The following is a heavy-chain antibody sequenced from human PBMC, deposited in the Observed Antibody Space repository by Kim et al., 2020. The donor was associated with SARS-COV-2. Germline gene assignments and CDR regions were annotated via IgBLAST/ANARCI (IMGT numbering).Heavy chain of an antibody. V-gene: IGHV3-33*06. CDR3: AKPSLTGYEIDY. D-gene: IGHD3-9*01. Sequence: GGSLRLSCAASGFTFSSYAMHWVRQAPGKGLEWVAVIWYDGSNKYYADSVKGRFTISRDNSKNTLYLQMNSLRAEDTAVYYCAKPSLTGYEIDYWGQGTLVTVSS. CDR1: GFTFSSYA. J-gene: IGHJ4*02. CDR2: IWYDGSNK.